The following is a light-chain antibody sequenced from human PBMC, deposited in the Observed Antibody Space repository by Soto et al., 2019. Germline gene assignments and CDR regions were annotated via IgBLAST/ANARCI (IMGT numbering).Light chain of an antibody. Sequence: EIVLTQSPGTLSLSPGERAILSCRASQTINNRYLAWYQQMPGRAPRLLIHGASSRAAGIPDRFSGSGSVTDFTLTINRLEPEDFAVYYCHHYDNSPPFPFGPGTTVDF. CDR2: GAS. CDR3: HHYDNSPPFP. V-gene: IGKV3-20*01. CDR1: QTINNRY. J-gene: IGKJ3*01.